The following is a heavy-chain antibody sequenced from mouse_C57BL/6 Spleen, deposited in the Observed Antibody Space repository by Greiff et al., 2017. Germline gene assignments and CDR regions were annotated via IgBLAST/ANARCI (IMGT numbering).Heavy chain of an antibody. CDR2: IDPSDSYT. CDR1: GYTFTSYW. Sequence: QVQLQQPGAELVMPGASVKLSCKASGYTFTSYWMHWVKQRPGQGLEWIGEIDPSDSYTNYNQKFKGKSTLTVDKSSSTAYMQLSSLPSEDSAVYYCARRAITTVVATWNYAMDYWGQGTSVTVSS. CDR3: ARRAITTVVATWNYAMDY. V-gene: IGHV1-69*01. D-gene: IGHD1-1*01. J-gene: IGHJ4*01.